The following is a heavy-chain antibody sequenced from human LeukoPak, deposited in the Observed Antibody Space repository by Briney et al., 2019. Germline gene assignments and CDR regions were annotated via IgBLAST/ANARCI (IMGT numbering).Heavy chain of an antibody. CDR2: ISGYNGNT. D-gene: IGHD3-22*01. CDR1: GYTFTTYN. V-gene: IGHV1-18*01. CDR3: ARGLPPRRNYDSSGYYSYYFDY. Sequence: GASVKVSCKASGYTFTTYNINWVRQAPGQGLEWMGWISGYNGNTNYAQKLQGRVTMTTDTSTSTAYMELRSLKSDDTAVYYCARGLPPRRNYDSSGYYSYYFDYWGQGTLVTVSS. J-gene: IGHJ4*02.